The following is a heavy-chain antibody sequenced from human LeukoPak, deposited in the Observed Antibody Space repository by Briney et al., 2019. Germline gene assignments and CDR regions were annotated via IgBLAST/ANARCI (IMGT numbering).Heavy chain of an antibody. CDR3: VRGGYGDYGRES. Sequence: PGGSLRLSCVASGFTFRSYEMNWVRQAPGKGLEWVSYIYSDGTSIYYADSVKGRFTISRDNARNSLYLQMNSLRVEDTAVYYCVRGGYGDYGRESWGQGTLLTVSS. J-gene: IGHJ5*02. CDR2: IYSDGTSI. V-gene: IGHV3-48*03. D-gene: IGHD4-17*01. CDR1: GFTFRSYE.